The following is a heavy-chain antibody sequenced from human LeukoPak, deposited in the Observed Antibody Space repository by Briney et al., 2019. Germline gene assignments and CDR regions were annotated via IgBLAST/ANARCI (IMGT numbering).Heavy chain of an antibody. CDR2: IYHSGST. V-gene: IGHV4-4*02. CDR3: ARDQVRGVLKY. J-gene: IGHJ4*02. Sequence: KSSETLSLTCAVSGGSISSSNWWRWVRQPPGEGLEWIGEIYHSGSTNYNPSLKSRVTISVDKSKNQFSLKLSSVTAADTAVYYCARDQVRGVLKYWGQGTLVTVSS. CDR1: GGSISSSNW. D-gene: IGHD3-10*01.